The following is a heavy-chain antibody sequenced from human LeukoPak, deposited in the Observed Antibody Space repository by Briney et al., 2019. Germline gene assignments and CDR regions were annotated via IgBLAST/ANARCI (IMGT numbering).Heavy chain of an antibody. Sequence: GGSLRLSCAASGFTFSDYYMSWIRQAPGKGLEWVSYISSSGSTIYYADSVKGRFTISRDNAKNSLCLQMNSLRAEDTAVYYCAIDSSGYYGAFDIWGQGTMVTVSS. D-gene: IGHD3-22*01. V-gene: IGHV3-11*01. J-gene: IGHJ3*02. CDR1: GFTFSDYY. CDR2: ISSSGSTI. CDR3: AIDSSGYYGAFDI.